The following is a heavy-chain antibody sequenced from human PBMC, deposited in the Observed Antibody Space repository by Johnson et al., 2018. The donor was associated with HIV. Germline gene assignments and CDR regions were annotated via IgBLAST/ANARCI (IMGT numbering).Heavy chain of an antibody. Sequence: VQLVESGGGLVQPGGSLRLSCAASGFTVSSNYMSWVRQAPGKGLEWVSVIYSGGSTYYADSVKGRFTISRDNSKNTLYLQMNSLRAEDTGLYYCAKDGGLWSYSLDVWGQGTMVTVSS. V-gene: IGHV3-66*01. CDR3: AKDGGLWSYSLDV. J-gene: IGHJ3*01. D-gene: IGHD3-10*01. CDR1: GFTVSSNY. CDR2: IYSGGST.